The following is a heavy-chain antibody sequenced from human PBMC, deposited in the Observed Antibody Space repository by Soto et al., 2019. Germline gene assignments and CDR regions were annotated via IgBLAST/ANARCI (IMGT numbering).Heavy chain of an antibody. CDR3: ARGALKGENSYGMDV. J-gene: IGHJ6*02. CDR1: GYTFTGYY. D-gene: IGHD2-21*01. V-gene: IGHV1-2*02. CDR2: INPNSGGT. Sequence: QVQLEQSGAEVKKPGASVKVSCRASGYTFTGYYMHWVRQAPGQGLEWMGWINPNSGGTNYAQKFQGRVTMTRDTSISTAYMELSRLRSDDTAVYYCARGALKGENSYGMDVWGQGTTVTVSS.